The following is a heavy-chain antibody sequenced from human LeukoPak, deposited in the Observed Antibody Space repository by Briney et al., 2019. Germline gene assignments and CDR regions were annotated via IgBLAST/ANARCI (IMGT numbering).Heavy chain of an antibody. CDR2: IKSKADGETS. CDR1: GFTFTNAW. J-gene: IGHJ4*02. CDR3: TTGPMLLLSGEFEFYFDH. Sequence: GGSLRLSCTVSGFTFTNAWMTWVRQAPGKGLEWVGRIKSKADGETSEYVAPVKGRFTISRDDSKNMLYLQMNSLKSEDTAVYYCTTGPMLLLSGEFEFYFDHWGQGTLVTVSS. D-gene: IGHD3-10*01. V-gene: IGHV3-15*01.